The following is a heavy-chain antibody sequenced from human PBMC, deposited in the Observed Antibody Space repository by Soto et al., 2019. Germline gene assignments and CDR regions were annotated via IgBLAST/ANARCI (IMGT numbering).Heavy chain of an antibody. CDR1: GFSVNDNY. CDR3: TRDSSYYGAGRAVLDY. V-gene: IGHV3-66*01. CDR2: IYSGDNT. Sequence: PGGSLRLSCAVSGFSVNDNYVSWVRQAPGKGLEWVSVIYSGDNTDYADSVRGRFTVSRDTSKNTLYLQMNRLRAEDTAVYYCTRDSSYYGAGRAVLDYWGQGTLVTVSS. J-gene: IGHJ4*02. D-gene: IGHD3-10*01.